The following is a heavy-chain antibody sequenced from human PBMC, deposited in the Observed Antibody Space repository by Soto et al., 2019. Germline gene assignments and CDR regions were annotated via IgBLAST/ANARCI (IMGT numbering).Heavy chain of an antibody. V-gene: IGHV3-30*18. CDR2: ISYDGSNK. CDR3: EKMDPPLHYGGYVFWAGTDS. J-gene: IGHJ4*02. CDR1: GFTFSSYG. D-gene: IGHD5-12*01. Sequence: QVQLVESGGGVVQPGRSLRLSCAASGFTFSSYGMHWVRQAPGKGLEWVAVISYDGSNKYYADSVKGRFTISRDNSKKTLYLKMNSLRAEDTVVFYWEKMDPPLHYGGYVFWAGTDSGGQGTLVTVPS.